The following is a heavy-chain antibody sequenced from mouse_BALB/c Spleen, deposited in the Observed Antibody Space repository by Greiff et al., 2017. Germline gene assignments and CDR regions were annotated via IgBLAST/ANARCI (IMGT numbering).Heavy chain of an antibody. CDR3: ARGGGMDY. J-gene: IGHJ4*01. Sequence: EGKLVESGGDLVKPGGSLKLSCAASGFTFSSYGMSWVRQTPDKRLEWVATISSGGSYTYYPDSVKGRFTISRDNAKNTLYLQMSSLKSEDTAMYYCARGGGMDYWGQGTSVTVSS. CDR1: GFTFSSYG. V-gene: IGHV5-6*01. CDR2: ISSGGSYT.